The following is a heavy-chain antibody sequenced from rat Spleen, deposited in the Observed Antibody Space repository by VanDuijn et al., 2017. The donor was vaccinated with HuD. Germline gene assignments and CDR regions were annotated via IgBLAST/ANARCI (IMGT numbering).Heavy chain of an antibody. V-gene: IGHV5-46*01. J-gene: IGHJ2*01. CDR3: ARRHYGYTDYFDY. Sequence: EVQLVESGGGLVQPGGSLKLSCVASGFTFSSFPMAWVRQAPTKGLEWVATISTRGGSSYYRDSVKGRFTISRDIAKSTLYLQMDSLGSEDTATYYCARRHYGYTDYFDYWGQGVMVTVSS. D-gene: IGHD1-11*01. CDR1: GFTFSSFP. CDR2: ISTRGGSS.